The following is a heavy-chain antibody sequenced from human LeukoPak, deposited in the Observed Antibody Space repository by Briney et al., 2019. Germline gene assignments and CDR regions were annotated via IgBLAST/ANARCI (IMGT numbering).Heavy chain of an antibody. CDR1: GGSISSYY. Sequence: PSETLSLTCTVSGGSISSYYWSWIRQPPGKGLEWIGYIYYSGSTNYNPSLKSRVTISVDTSTNQFSLKLSSVTAADTAVYYCARGYRYYDILTGYYPYYYYMDVWGKGTTVTVSS. CDR2: IYYSGST. V-gene: IGHV4-59*01. CDR3: ARGYRYYDILTGYYPYYYYMDV. J-gene: IGHJ6*03. D-gene: IGHD3-9*01.